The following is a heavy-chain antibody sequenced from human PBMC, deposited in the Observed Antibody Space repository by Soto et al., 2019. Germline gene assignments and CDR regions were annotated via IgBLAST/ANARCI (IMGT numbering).Heavy chain of an antibody. CDR3: AKEIAVAVATPPEY. J-gene: IGHJ4*02. CDR2: ISGSGGET. V-gene: IGHV3-23*01. CDR1: GFIYSIYA. Sequence: EVQLLQSGGGLVQPGGSLRLSCTASGFIYSIYAMAWVRQAPGKGLEWVSAISGSGGETYYADSVKGRFTISRDNSKNTVYLQMTNLRAEDTAVYYFAKEIAVAVATPPEYWVQGTLVTVSS. D-gene: IGHD5-12*01.